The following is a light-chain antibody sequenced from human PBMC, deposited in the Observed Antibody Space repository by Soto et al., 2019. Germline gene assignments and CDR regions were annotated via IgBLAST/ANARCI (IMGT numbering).Light chain of an antibody. CDR2: GVS. V-gene: IGLV2-11*01. CDR3: CSYAGTYTVF. CDR1: SSDVGGYNY. Sequence: QSVLTQPRSVSGSPGQSVTISCTGSSSDVGGYNYVSWYQHHPDKVPKLIIFGVSKRPSGVPDRFSGSKSGNTASLTISGLQAEDEADYFCCSYAGTYTVFFGGGNKVTVL. J-gene: IGLJ2*01.